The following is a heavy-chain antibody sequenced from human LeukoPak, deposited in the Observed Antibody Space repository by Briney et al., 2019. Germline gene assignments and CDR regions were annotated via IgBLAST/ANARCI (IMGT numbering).Heavy chain of an antibody. CDR2: IIPILGIA. V-gene: IGHV1-69*04. D-gene: IGHD2-15*01. CDR3: ARVRGGGYCSGGSCYEEYFQH. CDR1: GGTFSSYA. J-gene: IGHJ1*01. Sequence: SVKVSCKASGGTFSSYAISWVRQAPGQGLEWMGRIIPILGIANYAQKFQGRVTITADKSTSTAYMELSSLRSEDTAVYYCARVRGGGYCSGGSCYEEYFQHWGQGTLVTVSS.